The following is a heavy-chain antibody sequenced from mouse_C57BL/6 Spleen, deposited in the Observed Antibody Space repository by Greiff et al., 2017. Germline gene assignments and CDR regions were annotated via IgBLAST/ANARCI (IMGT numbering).Heavy chain of an antibody. CDR2: ISSGSSTI. V-gene: IGHV5-17*01. CDR3: ERRGYGYYYAMDY. CDR1: GFTFSDYG. Sequence: EVQLVESGGGLVKPGGSLKLSCAASGFTFSDYGMHWVRQAPEKGLEWVAYISSGSSTIYYADTVKGRFTISRDNAKNTLFLQMTSLRSEDTAMYYCERRGYGYYYAMDYWGQGTSVTVSS. D-gene: IGHD2-2*01. J-gene: IGHJ4*01.